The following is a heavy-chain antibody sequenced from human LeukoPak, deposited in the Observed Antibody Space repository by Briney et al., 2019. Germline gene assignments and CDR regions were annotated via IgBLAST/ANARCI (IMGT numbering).Heavy chain of an antibody. Sequence: GESLQISCKGSGYSFTSYWIGWVRQMPGKGPEWMGIIYPGDSDTRYSPSFQGQVTISADKSISTAYLQWSSLKASDTAMYYCASALYDSSGYYFYFDYWGQGTLVTVSS. D-gene: IGHD3-22*01. V-gene: IGHV5-51*01. CDR1: GYSFTSYW. CDR3: ASALYDSSGYYFYFDY. CDR2: IYPGDSDT. J-gene: IGHJ4*02.